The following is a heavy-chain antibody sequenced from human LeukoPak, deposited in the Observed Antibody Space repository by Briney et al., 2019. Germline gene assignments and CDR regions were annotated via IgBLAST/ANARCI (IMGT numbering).Heavy chain of an antibody. CDR2: ISYDGSEK. V-gene: IGHV3-30*04. J-gene: IGHJ4*02. CDR3: AKGGDFDY. Sequence: GGSLRLSCAASGFTFSSYAMHWVRQAPGKGLEWVAVISYDGSEKNHVDSVKGRFTISRDNSKNTLYLQMNSLRAEDTAAYYCAKGGDFDYWGQGTLVTVSS. D-gene: IGHD3-16*01. CDR1: GFTFSSYA.